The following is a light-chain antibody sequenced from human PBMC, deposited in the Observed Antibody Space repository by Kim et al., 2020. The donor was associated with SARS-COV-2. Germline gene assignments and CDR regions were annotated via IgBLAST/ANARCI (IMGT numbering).Light chain of an antibody. CDR1: SLRSYY. J-gene: IGLJ3*02. CDR2: GRN. CDR3: NSRDSSGNHWV. V-gene: IGLV3-19*01. Sequence: LGQTGRITCQGDSLRSYYASWYQQKPGQAPVLVIYGRNNRPSGIPDRFSGSSSGNTASLTITGAQAEDEADYYCNSRDSSGNHWVFGGGTKLTVL.